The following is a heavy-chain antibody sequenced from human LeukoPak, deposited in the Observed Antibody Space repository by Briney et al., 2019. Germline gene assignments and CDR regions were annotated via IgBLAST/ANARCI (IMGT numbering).Heavy chain of an antibody. D-gene: IGHD4-11*01. J-gene: IGHJ4*02. V-gene: IGHV1-2*02. CDR2: INPNSGGT. CDR1: GYTFNGYY. CDR3: ARWMTTVITPDY. Sequence: ASVKVSCKASGYTFNGYYLHWVRQAPGQGLEWMGWINPNSGGTNYAQNFQGRVTMTRDTSISTAYMELSRLRPDDTAVYYCARWMTTVITPDYWGQGTLVTVSS.